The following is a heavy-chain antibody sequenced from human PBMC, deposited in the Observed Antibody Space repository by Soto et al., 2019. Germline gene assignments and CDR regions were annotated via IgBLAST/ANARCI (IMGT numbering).Heavy chain of an antibody. V-gene: IGHV3-11*01. CDR2: ISSSGSTI. Sequence: QVQLVESGGGLVKPGGSLRLSCAASGFTFSDYYMSWIRQAPGQGLEWVSYISSSGSTIYYADSVKGRFTISRDNAKNSLYLQMNSLRAEDTAVYYCARDKVPLKQWLATGFDYWGQGTLVTVSS. J-gene: IGHJ4*02. CDR1: GFTFSDYY. D-gene: IGHD6-19*01. CDR3: ARDKVPLKQWLATGFDY.